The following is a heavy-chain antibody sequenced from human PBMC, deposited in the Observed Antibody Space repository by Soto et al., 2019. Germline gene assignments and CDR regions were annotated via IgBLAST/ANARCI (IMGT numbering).Heavy chain of an antibody. Sequence: PSETLPLTCTVSGGSISSYYWSWIRQPPGKGLEWIGYIYYSGSTNYNPSLKSRVTISVDTSKNQFSLKLSSVTAADTAVYYCARARRASPPYYYDSSGYSEFDYWGQGTLVTVSS. D-gene: IGHD3-22*01. J-gene: IGHJ4*02. CDR3: ARARRASPPYYYDSSGYSEFDY. V-gene: IGHV4-59*01. CDR1: GGSISSYY. CDR2: IYYSGST.